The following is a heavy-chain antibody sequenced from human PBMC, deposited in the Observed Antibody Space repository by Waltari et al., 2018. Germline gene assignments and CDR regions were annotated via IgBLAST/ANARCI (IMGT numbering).Heavy chain of an antibody. CDR3: ARELMVRGVIIYYYGMDV. V-gene: IGHV4-39*02. Sequence: QLQLQESGPGLVKPSETLSLTCTVSGGSISSSSYYWGWIRQPPGKGLEWIGSIYYSGGTYYNPSLKSRVTISVDTSKNQFSLKLSSVTAADTAVYYCARELMVRGVIIYYYGMDVWGQGTTVTVSS. J-gene: IGHJ6*02. CDR2: IYYSGGT. D-gene: IGHD3-10*01. CDR1: GGSISSSSYY.